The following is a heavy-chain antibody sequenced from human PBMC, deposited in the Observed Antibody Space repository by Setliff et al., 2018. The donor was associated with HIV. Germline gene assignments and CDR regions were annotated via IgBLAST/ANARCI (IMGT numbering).Heavy chain of an antibody. CDR2: VHNTDT. CDR1: KFSVSDSY. D-gene: IGHD3-16*01. J-gene: IGHJ4*02. CDR3: VRGETYAHWPKGDY. V-gene: IGHV3-53*01. Sequence: PSETLSLSCVASKFSVSDSYMGWVRQAPGKGLEWVSFVHNTDTYYANSVKGRFTISRDNSKTMVFLRMNSLRPEDSAMYYCVRGETYAHWPKGDYWGQGTLVTSPQ.